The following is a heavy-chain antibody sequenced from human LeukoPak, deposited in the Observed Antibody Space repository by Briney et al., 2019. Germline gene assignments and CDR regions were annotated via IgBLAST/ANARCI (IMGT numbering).Heavy chain of an antibody. D-gene: IGHD2-2*01. V-gene: IGHV3-23*01. CDR3: ATSPGAHPKWFDP. J-gene: IGHJ5*02. CDR2: ISDSGGGT. Sequence: GGSLRLSCAASGFTFSNAWMSWVRQAPGKGLEWVSGISDSGGGTYYGDSVKGRVTISRDNSKNTLYLEMNSLRAEDTAVYYCATSPGAHPKWFDPWGQGTLVIVSS. CDR1: GFTFSNAW.